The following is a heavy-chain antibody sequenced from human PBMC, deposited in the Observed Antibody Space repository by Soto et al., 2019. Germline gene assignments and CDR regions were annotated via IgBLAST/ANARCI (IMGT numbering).Heavy chain of an antibody. CDR3: ARAAQKYNWNYEVDY. CDR2: ISYDGSNK. Sequence: GGSLRLSCAASGFTFSSYAMHWVRQAPGKGLEWVAVISYDGSNKYYADSVKGRFTISRDNSKNTLYLQMNSLRAEDTAVYYCARAAQKYNWNYEVDYWGQGTLVTVSS. J-gene: IGHJ4*02. CDR1: GFTFSSYA. D-gene: IGHD1-7*01. V-gene: IGHV3-30-3*01.